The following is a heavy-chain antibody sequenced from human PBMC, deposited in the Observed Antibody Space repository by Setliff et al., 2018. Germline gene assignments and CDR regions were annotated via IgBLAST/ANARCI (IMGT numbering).Heavy chain of an antibody. CDR1: GGSISSGDYY. Sequence: PSETLSLTCTVSGGSISSGDYYWSWIRQPPGKGLEWIAYIYYIGSTNYNPSLKSRVTISVDTSKNQFSLNLSSVTAADTAVYYCARASDSSGYYYADAFDIWGQGTMVTVSS. CDR3: ARASDSSGYYYADAFDI. CDR2: IYYIGST. V-gene: IGHV4-30-4*08. D-gene: IGHD3-22*01. J-gene: IGHJ3*02.